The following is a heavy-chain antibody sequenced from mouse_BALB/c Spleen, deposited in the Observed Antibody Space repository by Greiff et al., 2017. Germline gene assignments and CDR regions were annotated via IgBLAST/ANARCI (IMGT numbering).Heavy chain of an antibody. Sequence: EVKLMESGGGLVQPGGSMKLSCVASGFTFSNYWMNWVRQSPEKGLEWVAEIRLKSNNYATHYAESVKGRFTISRDDSKSSVYLQMNNLRAEDTGIYYCTSTYYGSSFLYYFDYWGQGTTLTVSS. CDR3: TSTYYGSSFLYYFDY. J-gene: IGHJ2*01. V-gene: IGHV6-6*02. CDR1: GFTFSNYW. CDR2: IRLKSNNYAT. D-gene: IGHD1-1*01.